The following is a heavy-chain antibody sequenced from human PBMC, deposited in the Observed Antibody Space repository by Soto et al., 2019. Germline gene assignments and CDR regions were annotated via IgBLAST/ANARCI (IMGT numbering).Heavy chain of an antibody. CDR1: GYTFTSYG. J-gene: IGHJ4*02. CDR3: ASYGVFSIVVVPSDY. Sequence: ASVKVSCKASGYTFTSYGISWVRKAPEKGLEWMGWISAYNGNTNYAQKLQGRVTMTTDTSTSTAYMELRSLRSDDTAVYYFASYGVFSIVVVPSDYWGQGTLVTVSS. V-gene: IGHV1-18*01. D-gene: IGHD2-2*01. CDR2: ISAYNGNT.